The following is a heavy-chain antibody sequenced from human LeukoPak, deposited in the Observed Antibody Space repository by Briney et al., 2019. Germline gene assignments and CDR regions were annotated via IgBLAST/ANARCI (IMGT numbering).Heavy chain of an antibody. D-gene: IGHD3-22*01. CDR3: ARGRYDSSGSYSLFDY. Sequence: GGSLRLSCAAFGFPLSSYAMSWVRQAPGKGLEWVSATSSSDAGTYHADSVRGRFTISRDNAKNSLYLQMNSLRAEDTAVYYCARGRYDSSGSYSLFDYWGQGTLVTVSS. J-gene: IGHJ4*02. CDR1: GFPLSSYA. V-gene: IGHV3-23*01. CDR2: TSSSDAGT.